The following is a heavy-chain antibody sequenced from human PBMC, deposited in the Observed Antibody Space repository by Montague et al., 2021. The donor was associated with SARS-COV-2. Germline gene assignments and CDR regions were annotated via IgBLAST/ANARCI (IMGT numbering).Heavy chain of an antibody. Sequence: CAISGDSVAGLRRRWEENTSELQSPMEWLCRPLHEKRRFDNYDVAMTGRKSIKADTSKNQFSLQLDSVTPEDTAVYYCARGDGLGPYTGYAFDIWGQGTLVTVSS. J-gene: IGHJ3*02. V-gene: IGHV6-1*01. CDR3: ARGDGLGPYTGYAFDI. D-gene: IGHD3-16*01. CDR1: GDSVAGLRRR. CDR2: PLHEKRRFD.